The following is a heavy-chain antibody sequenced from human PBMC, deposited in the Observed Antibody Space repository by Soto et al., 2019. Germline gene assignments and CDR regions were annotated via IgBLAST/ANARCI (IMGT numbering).Heavy chain of an antibody. V-gene: IGHV4-59*08. Sequence: QVQLQESGPGLVKPSETLSLTCSVSGGSITSHYCSWFRQPPGKGLEWIGYIHHSGSTSYNPSLKSRATMSVDTSKNQFSLKVNSVTAADTALYYCARQGFGQLHGLVDVWGPGTTVTVSS. CDR2: IHHSGST. CDR3: ARQGFGQLHGLVDV. D-gene: IGHD3-10*01. J-gene: IGHJ6*02. CDR1: GGSITSHY.